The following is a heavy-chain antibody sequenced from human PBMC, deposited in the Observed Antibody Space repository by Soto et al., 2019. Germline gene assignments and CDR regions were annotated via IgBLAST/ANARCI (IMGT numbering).Heavy chain of an antibody. CDR1: GASVSDNYW. D-gene: IGHD3-10*01. CDR3: ARGGGYRFEY. CDR2: IFHSGTT. Sequence: QLQLQESGPGLVKPSGTLSLTCAVSGASVSDNYWWTWVRQPPGKGLEWIGEIFHSGTTNYHSSLKTRVTISTDKSNNQFSLNLNSVTAADTAVYYCARGGGYRFEYWGHGALVTVSS. V-gene: IGHV4-4*02. J-gene: IGHJ4*01.